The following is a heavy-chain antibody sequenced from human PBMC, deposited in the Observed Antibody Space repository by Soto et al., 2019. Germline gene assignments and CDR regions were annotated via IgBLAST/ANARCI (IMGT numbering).Heavy chain of an antibody. CDR3: ARGAIFGVVTSSQYGMDV. CDR2: IIPIFGTA. CDR1: GGTFSSYA. D-gene: IGHD3-3*01. J-gene: IGHJ6*02. Sequence: GASVKVSCKASGGTFSSYAISWVRQAPGQGLEWMGGIIPIFGTANYAQKYHGRVTITADESTSTAYMELSSLRSEDTAVYYCARGAIFGVVTSSQYGMDVWGQGTTVTVSS. V-gene: IGHV1-69*13.